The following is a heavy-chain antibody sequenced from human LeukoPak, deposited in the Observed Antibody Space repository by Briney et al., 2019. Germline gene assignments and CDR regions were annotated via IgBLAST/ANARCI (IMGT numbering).Heavy chain of an antibody. V-gene: IGHV3-20*04. CDR3: ARDISSSRGDFDY. J-gene: IGHJ4*02. CDR1: GFTFDDYG. CDR2: INWNGGST. D-gene: IGHD6-6*01. Sequence: PGGSLRLSCAASGFTFDDYGMSWVRQAPGKGLEWVSGINWNGGSTGCADSVKGRFTISRGNAKNSLYLQMNSLRAEDTALYYCARDISSSRGDFDYWGQGTLVTVSS.